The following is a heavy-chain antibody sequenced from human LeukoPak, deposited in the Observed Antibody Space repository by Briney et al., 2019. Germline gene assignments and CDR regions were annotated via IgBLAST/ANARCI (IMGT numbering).Heavy chain of an antibody. CDR3: ARDGRQVAVNFDY. D-gene: IGHD6-19*01. CDR2: ISSRSSYI. CDR1: VFTFSSYR. Sequence: GGPLRLSCAAAVFTFSSYRMTWVRQATGKGLEWVSSISSRSSYISYADSLKGRFTISRDNAKNALYLQMNSLRAEDTAVYYCARDGRQVAVNFDYWRQGTLVTVSS. V-gene: IGHV3-21*01. J-gene: IGHJ4*02.